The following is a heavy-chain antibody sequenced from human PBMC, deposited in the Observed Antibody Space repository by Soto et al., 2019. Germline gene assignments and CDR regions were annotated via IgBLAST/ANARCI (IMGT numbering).Heavy chain of an antibody. Sequence: GASVKVSCKASGYTYTSYAMHWVRQAPGQRLEWMGWINAGNGNTKYSQKFQGRVTITRDTSASTAYMELSSLRSEDTAVYYCARALSYFVWFDPWGQGTLVTVPQ. CDR3: ARALSYFVWFDP. V-gene: IGHV1-3*01. CDR1: GYTYTSYA. J-gene: IGHJ5*02. D-gene: IGHD5-18*01. CDR2: INAGNGNT.